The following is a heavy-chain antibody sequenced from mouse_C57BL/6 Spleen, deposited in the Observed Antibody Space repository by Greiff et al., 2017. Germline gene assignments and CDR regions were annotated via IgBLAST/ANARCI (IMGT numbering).Heavy chain of an antibody. Sequence: QVQLQQSGAELVKPGASVKLSCKASGYTFTEYTIHWVKQRSGQGLEWIGWFYPGSGSIKYNEKFKDKATLTADKSSSTVYMELSRLTSEDSAVYFCARHEEIRGGSLGLNWYFDVWGTGTTVTVSS. D-gene: IGHD4-1*01. CDR2: FYPGSGSI. CDR3: ARHEEIRGGSLGLNWYFDV. J-gene: IGHJ1*03. V-gene: IGHV1-62-2*01. CDR1: GYTFTEYT.